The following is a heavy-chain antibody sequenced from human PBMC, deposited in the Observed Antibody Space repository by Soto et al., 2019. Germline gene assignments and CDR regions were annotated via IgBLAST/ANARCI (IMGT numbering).Heavy chain of an antibody. CDR2: INPNSGGT. V-gene: IGHV1-2*02. J-gene: IGHJ6*02. D-gene: IGHD4-17*01. Sequence: QVQLVQSGAEVKKPGASVKVSCKASGYTFTGYYMHWVRQAPGQGLERMGWINPNSGGTNYAQKFQGRVTMTRDTSISTAYMELSRLRSDDTAVYYCARDLTTVTGPHYYGMDVWGQGTTVTVSS. CDR1: GYTFTGYY. CDR3: ARDLTTVTGPHYYGMDV.